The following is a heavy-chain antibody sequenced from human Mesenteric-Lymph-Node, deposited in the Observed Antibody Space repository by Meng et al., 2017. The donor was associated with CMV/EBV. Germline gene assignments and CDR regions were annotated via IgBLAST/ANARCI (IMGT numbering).Heavy chain of an antibody. CDR3: ARDPSTTVTRNWFDP. CDR2: INPNTGGT. D-gene: IGHD4-11*01. J-gene: IGHJ5*02. Sequence: ASVKVSCKASGYTFIDYYIFWVRQAPGQGLEWMGWINPNTGGTSYSQKFQGRVTLTRDTSISTAYMEVTRLRSDDTAVYYCARDPSTTVTRNWFDPWGQGTLVTVSS. V-gene: IGHV1-2*02. CDR1: GYTFIDYY.